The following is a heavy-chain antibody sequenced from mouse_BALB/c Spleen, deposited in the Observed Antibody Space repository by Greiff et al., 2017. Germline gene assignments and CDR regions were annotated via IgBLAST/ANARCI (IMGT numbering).Heavy chain of an antibody. J-gene: IGHJ3*01. CDR2: IYPGSGNT. CDR1: GYTFTDYY. D-gene: IGHD2-4*01. CDR3: ARRGYDYEFAY. V-gene: IGHV1-84*02. Sequence: QVHVKQSGPELVKPGASVKISCKASGYTFTDYYINWVKQKPGQGLEWIEWIYPGSGNTKYNEKFKGKATLTVDTSSSTAYMQLSSLTSEDTAVYFCARRGYDYEFAYWGQGTLVTVSA.